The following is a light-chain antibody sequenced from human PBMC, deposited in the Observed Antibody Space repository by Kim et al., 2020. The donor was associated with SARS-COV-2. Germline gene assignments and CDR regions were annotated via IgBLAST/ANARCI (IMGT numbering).Light chain of an antibody. V-gene: IGKV1-8*01. J-gene: IGKJ4*01. Sequence: AIRMTQSPSSFSASTGDRVTITCRASQGISSYLAWYQQKPGKAPKLLIYAASTLQSGVPSRFSGSGSGTDFTLTISCLQSEDFATYYCQQYYSYPRVFGGVTKVDIK. CDR2: AAS. CDR1: QGISSY. CDR3: QQYYSYPRV.